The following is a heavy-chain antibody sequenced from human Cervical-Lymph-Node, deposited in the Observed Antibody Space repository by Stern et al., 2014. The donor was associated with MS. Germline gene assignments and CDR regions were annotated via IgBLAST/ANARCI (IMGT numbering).Heavy chain of an antibody. D-gene: IGHD2-2*01. CDR1: GGSISSGGYF. J-gene: IGHJ5*01. CDR3: ARKGSIVPAAIENWFDS. Sequence: QLQLQESGPGLVKPSQTLSLTCTVSGGSISSGGYFWSWIRQQPGKGLEWIGFIYRRCSTYYSPSLKSRVTIAVDTSKNQFSLTLNSVTAADTAVYYCARKGSIVPAAIENWFDSWGQGILVTVSS. CDR2: IYRRCST. V-gene: IGHV4-31*03.